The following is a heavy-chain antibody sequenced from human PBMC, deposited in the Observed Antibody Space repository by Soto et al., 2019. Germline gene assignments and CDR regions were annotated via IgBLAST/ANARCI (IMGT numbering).Heavy chain of an antibody. J-gene: IGHJ4*02. CDR2: INPNSGGT. D-gene: IGHD1-26*01. Sequence: GASVKVSCKASGYTFTGYYMHWVRQAPGQGLEWMGWINPNSGGTNYAQKFQGRVTMTRDTSISTAYMELSRLRSDDTAVYYCARVRSGSYHHFDYWGQGTLVTV. V-gene: IGHV1-2*02. CDR3: ARVRSGSYHHFDY. CDR1: GYTFTGYY.